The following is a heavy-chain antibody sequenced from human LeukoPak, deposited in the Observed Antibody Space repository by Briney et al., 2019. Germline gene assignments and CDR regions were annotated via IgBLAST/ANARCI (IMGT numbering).Heavy chain of an antibody. D-gene: IGHD3-10*01. CDR1: GGPFSGYY. J-gene: IGHJ5*02. V-gene: IGHV4-34*01. CDR3: ARGGRSITMVRGVIITRWFDP. CDR2: INHSGST. Sequence: SETLSLTCAVYGGPFSGYYWSWIRQPPGKGLEWIGEINHSGSTNYNPSLKSRVTISVDTSKNQFSLKLSSVTAADTAVYYCARGGRSITMVRGVIITRWFDPWGQGTLVTVSS.